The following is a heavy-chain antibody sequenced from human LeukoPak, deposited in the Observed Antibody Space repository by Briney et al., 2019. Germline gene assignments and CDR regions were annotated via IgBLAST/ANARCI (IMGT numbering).Heavy chain of an antibody. CDR3: ARGVRITIFGVVIKGNWFDP. J-gene: IGHJ5*02. Sequence: TSETLSLTCTVSGGSISSSSYYWGWIRQPPGKGLEWIGSIYYSGSTYYNPSLKSRVTISVDTSKNQFSLKLSSVTAADTAVYYCARGVRITIFGVVIKGNWFDPWGQGTLVTVSS. V-gene: IGHV4-39*07. CDR1: GGSISSSSYY. D-gene: IGHD3-3*01. CDR2: IYYSGST.